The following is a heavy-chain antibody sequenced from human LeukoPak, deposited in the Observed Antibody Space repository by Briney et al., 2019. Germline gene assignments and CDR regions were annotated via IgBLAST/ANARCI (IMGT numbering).Heavy chain of an antibody. D-gene: IGHD3-22*01. J-gene: IGHJ4*02. Sequence: PGGSLRLSCAASGLTFSSYAMSWVRQAPGKGLEWVSAISGSGGSTYYADSVKGRFTISRDNSKNTLYLQMNSLRAEDTAVYYCAKGGHYYYDSSDYWGQGTLVTVSS. CDR3: AKGGHYYYDSSDY. V-gene: IGHV3-23*01. CDR2: ISGSGGST. CDR1: GLTFSSYA.